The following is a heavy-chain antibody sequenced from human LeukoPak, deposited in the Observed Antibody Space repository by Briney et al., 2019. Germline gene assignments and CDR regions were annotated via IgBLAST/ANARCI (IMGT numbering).Heavy chain of an antibody. Sequence: PGGSLRLSCAASGFTFSSYAMSWVRQAPGKGLEWVSAISGSGGSTYSADSVKGRFTISRDNSKNTLYLQMNSLRAEDTAVYYCAKGRLPGTNRPYYFDYWGQGTLVTVSS. CDR1: GFTFSSYA. CDR3: AKGRLPGTNRPYYFDY. CDR2: ISGSGGST. J-gene: IGHJ4*02. V-gene: IGHV3-23*01. D-gene: IGHD1-1*01.